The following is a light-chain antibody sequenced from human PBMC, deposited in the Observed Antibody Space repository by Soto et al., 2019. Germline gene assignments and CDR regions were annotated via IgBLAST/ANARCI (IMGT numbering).Light chain of an antibody. CDR1: SGHIGSNT. CDR2: NNS. V-gene: IGLV1-44*01. CDR3: ASWDDSLRGLE. Sequence: QFVLTQPPSASGTPGQMVTISCSGSSGHIGSNTVNGYQQLPGMAPKLLIYNNSQRPSGVPDRFSGSKSGTSASLAISGLQAEDEADYYCASWDDSLRGLEFGGGTKLTAL. J-gene: IGLJ2*01.